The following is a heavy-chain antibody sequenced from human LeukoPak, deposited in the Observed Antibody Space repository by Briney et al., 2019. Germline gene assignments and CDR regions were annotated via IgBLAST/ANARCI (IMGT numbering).Heavy chain of an antibody. CDR2: MNPNSGGT. CDR1: GYTFTGYY. Sequence: ASVKVSCKASGYTFTGYYMHWVRQAPGQGLEWMGRMNPNSGGTNYAQKFQGRVTITRDTSISTAYMELSRLRSDDTAVYYCARDGGYCSSTSCYLEAFDIWGQGTMVTVSS. D-gene: IGHD2-2*01. CDR3: ARDGGYCSSTSCYLEAFDI. V-gene: IGHV1-2*06. J-gene: IGHJ3*02.